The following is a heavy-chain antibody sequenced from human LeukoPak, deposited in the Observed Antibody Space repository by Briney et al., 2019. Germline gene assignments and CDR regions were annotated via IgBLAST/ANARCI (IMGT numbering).Heavy chain of an antibody. CDR2: IYYTGST. CDR1: GGSIGSGGYW. J-gene: IGHJ4*02. D-gene: IGHD1-14*01. Sequence: SETLSLTCAVSGGSIGSGGYWWSWIRQHPGKGLEWIGYIYYTGSTYYNPSLKSRVTISVDTSKNQFSLKLTPVTAADTAVYYCARIPNQSKYSIGDYWGQGALVTVSS. CDR3: ARIPNQSKYSIGDY. V-gene: IGHV4-31*11.